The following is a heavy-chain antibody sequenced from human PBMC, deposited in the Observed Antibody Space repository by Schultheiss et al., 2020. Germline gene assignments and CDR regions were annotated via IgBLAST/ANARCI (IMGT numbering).Heavy chain of an antibody. CDR1: GFTFSSYE. J-gene: IGHJ4*02. CDR2: INSAGKT. V-gene: IGHV3-23*01. CDR3: AKNSVDGAAWYPFDS. D-gene: IGHD6-13*01. Sequence: GESLKISCAASGFTFSSYEMNWVRQAPGKGLEWVCSINSAGKTHYVDSVKGRFTLSRDDAKKMLHLQMNSLRGEDTAVYYCAKNSVDGAAWYPFDSWGQGTLVTVSS.